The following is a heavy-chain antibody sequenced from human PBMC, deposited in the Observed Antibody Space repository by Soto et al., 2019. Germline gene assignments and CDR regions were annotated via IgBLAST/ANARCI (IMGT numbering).Heavy chain of an antibody. Sequence: PSETLSLTRAVYGGSFSGYYRSWIRQPPGKGLEWIGEINHSGSTNYNPSLKSRVTISVDTSKNQFSLKLSSVTAADTAVYYCARGRMVRGPLKYGMDVWGQGTTVTVSS. D-gene: IGHD3-10*01. V-gene: IGHV4-34*01. J-gene: IGHJ6*02. CDR2: INHSGST. CDR3: ARGRMVRGPLKYGMDV. CDR1: GGSFSGYY.